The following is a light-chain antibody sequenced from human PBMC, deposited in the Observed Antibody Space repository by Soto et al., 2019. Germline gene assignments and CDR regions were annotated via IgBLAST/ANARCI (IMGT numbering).Light chain of an antibody. Sequence: QSALTQPASVSGSPGQSITISCTGTSSDVGGYNYVSWYQQHSGKAPKLMIYDVSNRPSGISNRFSGSKSGNTASLTISGLQAEDEADYYCSSYISNSTLAIFGGGTKLTVL. CDR2: DVS. CDR1: SSDVGGYNY. CDR3: SSYISNSTLAI. V-gene: IGLV2-14*01. J-gene: IGLJ2*01.